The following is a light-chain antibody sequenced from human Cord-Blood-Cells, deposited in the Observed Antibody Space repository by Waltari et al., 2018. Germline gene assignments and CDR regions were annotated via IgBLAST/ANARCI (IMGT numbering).Light chain of an antibody. Sequence: ELVMTQSPATLSVSPGERATPSCRASQSVSSNLAWYQQKPGQAPRLLIYGASTRAPGIPARFSGSGSGTEFTLTISSLQSEDFAVYYCQQYNNSPQNTFGQGTKLEIK. V-gene: IGKV3-15*01. CDR1: QSVSSN. J-gene: IGKJ2*01. CDR2: GAS. CDR3: QQYNNSPQNT.